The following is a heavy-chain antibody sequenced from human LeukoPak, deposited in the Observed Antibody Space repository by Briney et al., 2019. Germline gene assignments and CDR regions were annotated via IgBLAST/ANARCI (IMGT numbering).Heavy chain of an antibody. Sequence: GESLKISCKGSGYSFTSYWIAWVRQMPGKGLEWMGIIYLGDSDTKYSPSFKGLLTISADKSISTAYLQWSSLKASDTAMYYCARPRGAAAGSYYFDYWGQGTLVTVSS. V-gene: IGHV5-51*01. D-gene: IGHD6-13*01. J-gene: IGHJ4*02. CDR1: GYSFTSYW. CDR3: ARPRGAAAGSYYFDY. CDR2: IYLGDSDT.